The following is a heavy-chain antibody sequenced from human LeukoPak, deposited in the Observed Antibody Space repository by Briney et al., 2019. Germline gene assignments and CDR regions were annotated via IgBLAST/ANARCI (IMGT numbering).Heavy chain of an antibody. V-gene: IGHV3-73*01. CDR2: IRSKANSYAT. CDR1: GFTFSGSA. J-gene: IGHJ3*02. Sequence: PGGSLRLSCAASGFTFSGSAMHWVRQASGKGLGWVGRIRSKANSYATAYAASVKGRFTISRDDSKNTAYLQMNSLKTEDTAVYYCTRAIYGDDAFDIWGQGTMVTVSS. D-gene: IGHD4-17*01. CDR3: TRAIYGDDAFDI.